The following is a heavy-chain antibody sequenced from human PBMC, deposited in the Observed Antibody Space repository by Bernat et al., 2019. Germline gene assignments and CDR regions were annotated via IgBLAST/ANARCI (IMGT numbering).Heavy chain of an antibody. J-gene: IGHJ5*02. CDR3: ARDRDSSSWYGWFDP. Sequence: QVQLVQSGAEVKKPGSSVKVSCKASGGTFSSYAISWVRQAPGQGLEWMGGIIPIFGTANYAQKFQSRVKNTADESTSTAYMELSSLRAEDTAVYYCARDRDSSSWYGWFDPWGQGTLVTVSS. CDR1: GGTFSSYA. CDR2: IIPIFGTA. D-gene: IGHD6-13*01. V-gene: IGHV1-69*01.